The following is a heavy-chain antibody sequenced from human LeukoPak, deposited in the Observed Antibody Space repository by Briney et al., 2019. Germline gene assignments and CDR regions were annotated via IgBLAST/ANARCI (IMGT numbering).Heavy chain of an antibody. Sequence: ASVKVSCKASGYTFTGYYVHWVRQAPGQGLEWMGWINPNSGGTNYAQKFQGRVTMTRDTSISTAYMELSRLRSDDTAVYYCARDTPTYDSSGSTPIDYWGQGTLVTVSS. J-gene: IGHJ4*02. CDR2: INPNSGGT. V-gene: IGHV1-2*02. CDR3: ARDTPTYDSSGSTPIDY. D-gene: IGHD3-22*01. CDR1: GYTFTGYY.